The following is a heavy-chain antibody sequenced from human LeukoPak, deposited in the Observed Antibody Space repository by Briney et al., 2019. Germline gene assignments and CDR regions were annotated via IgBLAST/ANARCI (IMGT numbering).Heavy chain of an antibody. J-gene: IGHJ4*02. D-gene: IGHD2-15*01. CDR2: IPSDGGDK. Sequence: SGGSLRLSCAASGFIFSSYGMNWLRQAPGKGLEWVAFIPSDGGDKYYADSVKVRFTISRDNSRNTLYLQMNSLRAKDTAVYYCAKYGSGGSSFDYWGQGTLVTVSS. V-gene: IGHV3-30*02. CDR1: GFIFSSYG. CDR3: AKYGSGGSSFDY.